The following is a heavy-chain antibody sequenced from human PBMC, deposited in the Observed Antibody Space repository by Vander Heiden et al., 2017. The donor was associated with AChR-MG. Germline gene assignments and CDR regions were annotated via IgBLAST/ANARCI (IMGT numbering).Heavy chain of an antibody. CDR3: ARDGVGVGPQLLDY. Sequence: QVQLVESGGGVVQPGRSLRLSCAASGFPFRSYAMHWVRQAPGKGLEWVAVISYDGSNKYYADSVKCRFTISRDNSKNTLYLQMNSLRAEDTAVYYCARDGVGVGPQLLDYWGQGTLVTVSS. CDR2: ISYDGSNK. D-gene: IGHD3-10*01. CDR1: GFPFRSYA. V-gene: IGHV3-30-3*01. J-gene: IGHJ4*02.